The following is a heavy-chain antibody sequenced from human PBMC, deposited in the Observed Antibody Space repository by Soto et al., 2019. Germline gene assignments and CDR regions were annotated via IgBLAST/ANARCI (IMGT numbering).Heavy chain of an antibody. CDR1: GGSISSYF. CDR2: IYYSGNT. V-gene: IGHV4-59*01. D-gene: IGHD3-16*02. CDR3: ARVGSLSHQWFDP. Sequence: KASETLSLTCTVSGGSISSYFWSWIRQPPGKGLEWIGYIYYSGNTNYNPSLKSRVTISVDTSESQFSLRLTSVTAADTAVYFCARVGSLSHQWFDPWGQGTLVTVSS. J-gene: IGHJ5*02.